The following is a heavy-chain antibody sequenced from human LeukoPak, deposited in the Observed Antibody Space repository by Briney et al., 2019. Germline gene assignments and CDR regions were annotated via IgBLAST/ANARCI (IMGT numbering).Heavy chain of an antibody. V-gene: IGHV3-7*01. CDR3: AREPYYYDSSGHDY. J-gene: IGHJ4*02. CDR1: GFTFSSYS. CDR2: IKQDGSDK. D-gene: IGHD3-22*01. Sequence: GGSLRLSCAASGFTFSSYSMSWVRQAPGKGLEWVANIKQDGSDKYYVDSVKGRFTISRDNAKNSLYLQMNSLRAEDTAVYYCAREPYYYDSSGHDYWGQGTLVTVSS.